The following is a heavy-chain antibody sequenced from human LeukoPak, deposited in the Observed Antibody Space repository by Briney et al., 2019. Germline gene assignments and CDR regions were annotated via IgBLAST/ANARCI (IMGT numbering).Heavy chain of an antibody. D-gene: IGHD3-10*01. J-gene: IGHJ4*02. CDR1: GYTFTGYY. Sequence: ASVKVSCKASGYTFTGYYMHWVRQAPGQGLEWMGWINPNGGGTNYAQKFQGRVTMTRDTSISTAYMELSRLRSDDTAVYYCARTRVRGVNPRPFDYWGQGTLVTVSS. CDR2: INPNGGGT. V-gene: IGHV1-2*02. CDR3: ARTRVRGVNPRPFDY.